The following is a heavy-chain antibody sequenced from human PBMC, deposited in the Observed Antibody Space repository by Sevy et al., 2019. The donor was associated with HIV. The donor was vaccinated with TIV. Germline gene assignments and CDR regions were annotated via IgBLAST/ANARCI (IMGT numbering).Heavy chain of an antibody. CDR2: ISHDGAHT. D-gene: IGHD3-22*01. V-gene: IGHV3-74*03. J-gene: IGHJ4*02. CDR3: ERDLEWLFYDY. CDR1: GFTFGDYV. Sequence: GGSLRLSCAASGFTFGDYVMHWVRQAPGKGLVWVSRISHDGAHTTYADSVKGRFTVSRDNAKNTLYLEMNSLTAEDTAVYYCERDLEWLFYDYWGQGTLVTVSS.